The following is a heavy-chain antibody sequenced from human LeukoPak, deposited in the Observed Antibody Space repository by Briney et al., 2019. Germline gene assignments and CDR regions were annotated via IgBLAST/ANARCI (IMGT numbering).Heavy chain of an antibody. CDR2: ISWNSGSI. J-gene: IGHJ4*02. CDR3: AKDITPRYDSSGYQGSYFDY. D-gene: IGHD3-22*01. CDR1: GFTFDDYA. Sequence: GGSLRLSCAASGFTFDDYAMHLVRQAPGKGLEWVSGISWNSGSIGYADSVKGRFTISRDNAKNSLYLQMNSLRAEDMALYYCAKDITPRYDSSGYQGSYFDYWGQGTLVTVSS. V-gene: IGHV3-9*03.